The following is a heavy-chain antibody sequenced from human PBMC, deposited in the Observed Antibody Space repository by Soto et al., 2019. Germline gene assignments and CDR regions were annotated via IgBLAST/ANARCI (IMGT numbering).Heavy chain of an antibody. Sequence: PGGSLRLSCAASGFTFSSYAMSWVRQAPGKGLEWVSAISGSGGSTYYAASVKGRFTISRDNSKNTLYLQMNSLRAEDTAVYYCAKGGFDILTGYQYYFDYWGQGTLVTVSS. CDR2: ISGSGGST. V-gene: IGHV3-23*01. CDR3: AKGGFDILTGYQYYFDY. D-gene: IGHD3-9*01. J-gene: IGHJ4*02. CDR1: GFTFSSYA.